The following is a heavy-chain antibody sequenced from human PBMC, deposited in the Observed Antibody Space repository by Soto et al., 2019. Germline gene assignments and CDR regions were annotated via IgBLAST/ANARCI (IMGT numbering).Heavy chain of an antibody. CDR1: GYIFNNYG. CDR3: ARDSQHVWFDP. J-gene: IGHJ5*02. D-gene: IGHD6-13*01. Sequence: ASVKVSCKTSGYIFNNYGISWVRQAPGQGLEWMGWISPYNENTNYAQKFQGRVTVTTDTSTSTAYMELRSLRFDDTAVYYCARDSQHVWFDPWGQGTPVTVSS. CDR2: ISPYNENT. V-gene: IGHV1-18*01.